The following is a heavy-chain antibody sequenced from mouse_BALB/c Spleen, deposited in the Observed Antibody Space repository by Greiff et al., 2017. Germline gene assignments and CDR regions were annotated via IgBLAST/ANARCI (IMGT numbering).Heavy chain of an antibody. CDR1: GYAFTNYL. CDR2: INPGSGGT. J-gene: IGHJ4*01. D-gene: IGHD2-2*01. V-gene: IGHV1-54*01. Sequence: VQLQQSGAELVRPGTSVKVSCKASGYAFTNYLIEWVKQRPGQGLEWIGVINPGSGGTNYNEKFKGKATLTADKSSSTAYMQLSSLTSDDSAVYFCAREGGYDGNYAMDYWGQGTSVTVSS. CDR3: AREGGYDGNYAMDY.